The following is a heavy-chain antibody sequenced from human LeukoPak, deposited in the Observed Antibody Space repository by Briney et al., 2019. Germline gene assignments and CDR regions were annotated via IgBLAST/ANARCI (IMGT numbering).Heavy chain of an antibody. J-gene: IGHJ3*02. CDR1: GFTFSCYW. D-gene: IGHD4-17*01. CDR3: ASLANDYARNNVDAFDI. CDR2: IRQDGSEK. V-gene: IGHV3-7*01. Sequence: PGGSLRLSCAASGFTFSCYWMSWVRQAPGKGLEWVANIRQDGSEKYYVDSMKGRFTISRDNAKNSLYLQMNSLRAEDTAVYYCASLANDYARNNVDAFDIWGQGTMVTVSS.